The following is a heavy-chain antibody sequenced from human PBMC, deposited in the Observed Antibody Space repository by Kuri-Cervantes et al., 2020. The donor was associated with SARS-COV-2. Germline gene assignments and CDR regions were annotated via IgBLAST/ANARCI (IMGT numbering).Heavy chain of an antibody. D-gene: IGHD3-9*01. CDR3: ARLYYDILTGYYRHYFDY. J-gene: IGHJ4*02. V-gene: IGHV4-59*01. CDR1: GGSISSFY. Sequence: SETLSLTCTVSGGSISSFYWSWIRQSPGKGLEWIAYFYYGDVTNYNPSLKSRVTVSADTSKNQLSLKLSSVTAADTAVYYCARLYYDILTGYYRHYFDYWGQGTLVTVSS. CDR2: FYYGDVT.